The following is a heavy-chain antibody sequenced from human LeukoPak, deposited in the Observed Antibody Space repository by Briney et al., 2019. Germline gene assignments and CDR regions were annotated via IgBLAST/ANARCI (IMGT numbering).Heavy chain of an antibody. CDR2: ISYDGSNK. CDR3: ARVEVFLVYSYGPLDY. V-gene: IGHV3-30*03. J-gene: IGHJ4*02. D-gene: IGHD5-18*01. CDR1: GFTFSSSG. Sequence: GGSLRLSCAASGFTFSSSGMHWVRQAPGKGLEWVAVISYDGSNKDYAESVKGRFTISRDNAKSTLYLQMNSLRVEDTAVYFCARVEVFLVYSYGPLDYWGPGTLVSVSS.